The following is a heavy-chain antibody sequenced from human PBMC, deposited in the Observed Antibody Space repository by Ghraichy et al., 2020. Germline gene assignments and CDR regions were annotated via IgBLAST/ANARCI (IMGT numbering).Heavy chain of an antibody. CDR3: ARDSGIKRRGYSYGNDY. V-gene: IGHV3-33*08. CDR1: GFTFSSYG. CDR2: IWYDGSNK. Sequence: GESLNISCAASGFTFSSYGMHWVRQAPGKGLEWVAVIWYDGSNKYYADSVKGRFTISRDNSKNTLYLQMNSLRAEDTAVYYCARDSGIKRRGYSYGNDYWGQGTLVTVSS. J-gene: IGHJ4*02. D-gene: IGHD5-18*01.